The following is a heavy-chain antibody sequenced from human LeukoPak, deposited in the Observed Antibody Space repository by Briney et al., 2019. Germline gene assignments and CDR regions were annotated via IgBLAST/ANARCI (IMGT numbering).Heavy chain of an antibody. Sequence: PGGSLRLSCAASGFTFSSYAMHWVRQAPGKGLEWVAFIRYDENNKYYADSVKGRFTISRDNSKNTLYLQMNNLRAEDTAVYYCAKDSRHLSSTRGGLKESRGGFSDYWGQGTLVTVSS. CDR1: GFTFSSYA. CDR3: AKDSRHLSSTRGGLKESRGGFSDY. V-gene: IGHV3-30*02. J-gene: IGHJ4*02. D-gene: IGHD6-13*01. CDR2: IRYDENNK.